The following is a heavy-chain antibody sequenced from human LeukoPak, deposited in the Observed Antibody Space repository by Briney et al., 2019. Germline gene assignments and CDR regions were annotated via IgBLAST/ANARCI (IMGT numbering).Heavy chain of an antibody. D-gene: IGHD5-12*01. Sequence: SETLSLTCTVSGGSISTYFWSWIRQPPGKGLEWIGYVYYSGSTNYNPSLKSRVTISVDTSKNQFSLRLTSVSAADTAVYYCARGFDSKSTYFDYWGQGTLLTVSS. V-gene: IGHV4-59*01. CDR3: ARGFDSKSTYFDY. CDR2: VYYSGST. J-gene: IGHJ4*02. CDR1: GGSISTYF.